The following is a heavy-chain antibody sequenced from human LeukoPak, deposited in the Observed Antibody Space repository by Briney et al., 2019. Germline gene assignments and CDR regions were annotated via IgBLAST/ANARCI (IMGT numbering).Heavy chain of an antibody. Sequence: GGSLRLSCAAPRFTFTEYWIIWVRQAPGKGLESVSRINTDGTVTTYADSVKGRFTVSRDNADNTMFLQMNSVRDEDTAVYYCASKQWLAPPPGSWGQGTPVTVSS. D-gene: IGHD6-19*01. J-gene: IGHJ5*02. CDR1: RFTFTEYW. CDR2: INTDGTVT. CDR3: ASKQWLAPPPGS. V-gene: IGHV3-74*01.